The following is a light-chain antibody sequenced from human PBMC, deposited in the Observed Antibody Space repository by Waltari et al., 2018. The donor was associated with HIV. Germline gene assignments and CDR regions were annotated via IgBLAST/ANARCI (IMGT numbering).Light chain of an antibody. CDR1: QNLLHTNGYNY. CDR3: MQALQTPLT. Sequence: VLTQSPLSLPVTPGEPASISCRSSQNLLHTNGYNYLDWYLQRPGQSPQLLISLGSHRASGVPDRFSGSGSGTDFTLKISRVEAEDVGIYYCMQALQTPLTFGGGTKVEIK. V-gene: IGKV2-28*01. J-gene: IGKJ4*01. CDR2: LGS.